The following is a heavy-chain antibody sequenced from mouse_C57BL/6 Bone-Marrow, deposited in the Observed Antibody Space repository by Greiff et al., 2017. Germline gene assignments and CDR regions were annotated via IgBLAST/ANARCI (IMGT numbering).Heavy chain of an antibody. J-gene: IGHJ4*01. CDR2: IGGGGGNT. Sequence: EVQGVESGGGLVKPGGSLKLSCAASGFTFSSYTMSWVRQTPEKRLEWIATIGGGGGNTYYPDSVKGRFTISRDTAKNTLYLQMSSLRSEDTALYYCAREGDDGYYRYAMDYWGQGTSVTVSS. CDR3: AREGDDGYYRYAMDY. CDR1: GFTFSSYT. D-gene: IGHD2-3*01. V-gene: IGHV5-9*01.